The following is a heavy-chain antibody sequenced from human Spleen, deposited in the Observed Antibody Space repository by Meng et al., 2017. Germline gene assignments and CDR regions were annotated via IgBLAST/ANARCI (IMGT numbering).Heavy chain of an antibody. Sequence: GESLKISCAASGFTVSSNYLTWVRLAPGKGLEWVSLIYRSGHTYYADSVKGRFTISRDNSKNILFLQMYSLRIEDTAVYYCAREQFYGGNIGYFDSWGQGTLVTVSS. CDR2: IYRSGHT. D-gene: IGHD4-23*01. V-gene: IGHV3-66*03. J-gene: IGHJ4*02. CDR1: GFTVSSNY. CDR3: AREQFYGGNIGYFDS.